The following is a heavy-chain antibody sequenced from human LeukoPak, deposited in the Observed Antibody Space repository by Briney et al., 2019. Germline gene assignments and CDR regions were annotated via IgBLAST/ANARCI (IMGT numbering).Heavy chain of an antibody. V-gene: IGHV3-74*01. CDR3: VGTIASRGSEY. CDR2: LPPDELGI. Sequence: GGSLRLSCAASGLAFSAYKMHWVRQAPGMGLVWVSRLPPDELGIIYADSMKGRFTVSRDNAKNTVYLQMNNLRVDDTAMYYCVGTIASRGSEYWGQGAPVTVSS. J-gene: IGHJ4*02. CDR1: GLAFSAYK. D-gene: IGHD6-6*01.